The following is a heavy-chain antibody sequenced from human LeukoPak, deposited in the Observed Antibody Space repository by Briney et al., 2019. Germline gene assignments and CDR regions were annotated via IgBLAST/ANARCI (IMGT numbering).Heavy chain of an antibody. CDR3: APIWFGELLSVFDY. J-gene: IGHJ4*02. D-gene: IGHD3-10*01. CDR1: GFTFSSYA. Sequence: GGSLRLSCAASGFTFSSYAMSWVRQAPGKGLEWVSAISGSGGSTYYADSVKGRFTISRDNSKNTLYLQMNSLRAEDTAVYYCAPIWFGELLSVFDYWGREPWSPSPQ. V-gene: IGHV3-23*01. CDR2: ISGSGGST.